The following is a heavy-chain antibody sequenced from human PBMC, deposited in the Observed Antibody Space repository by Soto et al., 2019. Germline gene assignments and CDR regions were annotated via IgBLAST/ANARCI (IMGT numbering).Heavy chain of an antibody. V-gene: IGHV3-9*01. D-gene: IGHD3-16*02. CDR3: AKVDNHIWGSYRPHDAFDI. Sequence: GGSLRLSCAASGFTFDDYAMHWVRQAPGKNLEWVSGISWNSGSIGYADSVKGRFTISRDNAKNSLYLQMNSLRAEDTALFYCAKVDNHIWGSYRPHDAFDIWGQGTMVTVSS. CDR2: ISWNSGSI. CDR1: GFTFDDYA. J-gene: IGHJ3*02.